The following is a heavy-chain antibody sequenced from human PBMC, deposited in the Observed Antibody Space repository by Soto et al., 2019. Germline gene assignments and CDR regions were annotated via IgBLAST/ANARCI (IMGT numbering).Heavy chain of an antibody. CDR1: GFTFNTFA. J-gene: IGHJ4*02. Sequence: GGSLRLSCSASGFTFNTFAMHWVRQTPGKGLEFVSAISSNGGNTYYADSVKVRFAISRDNSKNTLYLQMYSLRPEDTARYHCVKEGYMRSDWYGQFDCWGQGTLVTVSS. V-gene: IGHV3-64D*06. CDR3: VKEGYMRSDWYGQFDC. D-gene: IGHD6-19*01. CDR2: ISSNGGNT.